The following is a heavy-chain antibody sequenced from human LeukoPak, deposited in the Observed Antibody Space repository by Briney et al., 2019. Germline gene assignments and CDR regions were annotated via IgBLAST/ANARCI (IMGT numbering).Heavy chain of an antibody. CDR1: GYTFTGYY. Sequence: GASVKVSCKASGYTFTGYYMRWVRQAPGQGLEWMGWINPNSGGTNYAQKFQGRVTMTRDTSISTAYMDLSRLRSDDTAVYYCARGMGVLVPAATWFDPWGQGTLVTVSS. D-gene: IGHD2-2*01. CDR2: INPNSGGT. J-gene: IGHJ5*02. CDR3: ARGMGVLVPAATWFDP. V-gene: IGHV1-2*02.